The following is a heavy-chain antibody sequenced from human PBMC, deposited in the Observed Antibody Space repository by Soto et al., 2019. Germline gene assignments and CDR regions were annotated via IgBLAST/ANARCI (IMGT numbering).Heavy chain of an antibody. Sequence: GGSLRLSCAASGFTFSSDWMHWVRQSPGKGLEWVAFITSSGGPTYYADSVRGRFTISRDNSKNTLYLQMDSLRVEDTARYYCVKGGWLDDWGQGTLVTVSS. V-gene: IGHV3-23*01. J-gene: IGHJ5*02. CDR1: GFTFSSDW. CDR2: ITSSGGPT. CDR3: VKGGWLDD.